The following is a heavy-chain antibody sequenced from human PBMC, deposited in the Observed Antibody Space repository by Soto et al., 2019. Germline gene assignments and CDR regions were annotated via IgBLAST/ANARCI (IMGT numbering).Heavy chain of an antibody. CDR3: VKERSYFDFGVSRRYHFAN. Sequence: GGSLRLSCAASGFTVSSKYMSWVRQAPGKGLEWVSLIQSGGPTYYADSVKGRFTISRDTSENTLHLQMDSLRAEDTAVYYCVKERSYFDFGVSRRYHFANCGLGTLVTVSS. V-gene: IGHV3-66*01. CDR2: IQSGGPT. D-gene: IGHD3-22*01. J-gene: IGHJ4*02. CDR1: GFTVSSKY.